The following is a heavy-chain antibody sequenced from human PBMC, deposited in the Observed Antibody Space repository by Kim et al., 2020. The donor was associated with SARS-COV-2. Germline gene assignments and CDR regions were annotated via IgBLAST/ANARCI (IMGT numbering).Heavy chain of an antibody. D-gene: IGHD2-2*01. CDR1: GFTFSSYW. CDR3: ARDFSHQLLFLYYYYGMDV. V-gene: IGHV3-7*03. J-gene: IGHJ6*02. CDR2: IKQDGSEK. Sequence: GGSLRLSCAASGFTFSSYWMSWVRQAPGKGLERVANIKQDGSEKYYVDSVKGRFTISRDNAKNSLYLKMNSLRAEDTAVYYCARDFSHQLLFLYYYYGMDVWGQGTTVTVSS.